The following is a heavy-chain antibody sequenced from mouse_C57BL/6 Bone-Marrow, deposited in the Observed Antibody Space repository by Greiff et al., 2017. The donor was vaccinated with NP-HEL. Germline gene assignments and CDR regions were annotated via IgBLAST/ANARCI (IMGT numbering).Heavy chain of an antibody. D-gene: IGHD2-5*01. V-gene: IGHV1-12*01. CDR1: GYTFTSYN. CDR3: ARGKVHYSNYEIYAMDY. J-gene: IGHJ4*01. Sequence: QVQLQQSGAELVRPGASVKMSCKASGYTFTSYNMHWVKQTPRQGLEWIGAIYPGNGDTSYNQKFKGKATLTVDKSSSTAYMQLSSLTSEDSAVYFCARGKVHYSNYEIYAMDYWGQGTSVTVSS. CDR2: IYPGNGDT.